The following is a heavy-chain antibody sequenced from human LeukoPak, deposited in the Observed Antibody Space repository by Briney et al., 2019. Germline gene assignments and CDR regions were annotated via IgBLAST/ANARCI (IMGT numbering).Heavy chain of an antibody. V-gene: IGHV4-38-2*02. CDR3: ANSIAVAGTWIDN. CDR1: GDSINYASY. D-gene: IGHD6-19*01. J-gene: IGHJ4*02. Sequence: SETLSLTCTVSGDSINYASYWGWIRQTLGKGLEWIGSIHRGGTTYFNPSLKSRVTMSIDLSKNQFSLKLTSVAAADSAMYYCANSIAVAGTWIDNWGQGTLVLVSS. CDR2: IHRGGTT.